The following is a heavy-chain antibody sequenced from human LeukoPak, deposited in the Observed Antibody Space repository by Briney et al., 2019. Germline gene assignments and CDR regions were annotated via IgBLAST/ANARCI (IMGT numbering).Heavy chain of an antibody. V-gene: IGHV3-23*01. CDR1: GFTFSSYA. J-gene: IGHJ4*02. CDR2: ISGSGGST. CDR3: AKDQRYCTNDVCYRPIDY. Sequence: GGSLRLSCAASGFTFSSYAMSWVRQAPGKGLEWVSAISGSGGSTYYADSVKGRFTISRDNSKNTLYLQMNSLRAEDTAVYYCAKDQRYCTNDVCYRPIDYWGQGTLVTVSS. D-gene: IGHD2-8*01.